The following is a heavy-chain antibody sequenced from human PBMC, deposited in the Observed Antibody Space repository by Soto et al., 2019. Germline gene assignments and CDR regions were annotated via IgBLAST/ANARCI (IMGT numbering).Heavy chain of an antibody. CDR3: AKRREGGYYIFDY. D-gene: IGHD3-10*01. J-gene: IGHJ4*02. V-gene: IGHV3-23*01. CDR1: GFTFSSFA. Sequence: GGSLRLSCAASGFTFSSFAMSWVRQAPGKGLEWVSSISGSGESTYYADSVKGRLSISGDNSKNTLYLQMNSLRAEDTAVYYCAKRREGGYYIFDYWGQGTPVTVSS. CDR2: ISGSGEST.